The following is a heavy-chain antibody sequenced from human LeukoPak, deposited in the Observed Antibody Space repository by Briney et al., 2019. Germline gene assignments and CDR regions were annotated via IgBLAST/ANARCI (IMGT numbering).Heavy chain of an antibody. CDR2: INGDGGST. D-gene: IGHD4-11*01. CDR1: GFTFSSYW. J-gene: IGHJ4*02. Sequence: GGSLRLSCVASGFTFSSYWIHWVRQAPGKGLVWVSRINGDGGSTDYADSVKGRFTISRDNAKNTLYLQMNSLRAEDTAVYYCAKDFGAAVTNGLDYWGQGTLVTVSS. CDR3: AKDFGAAVTNGLDY. V-gene: IGHV3-74*01.